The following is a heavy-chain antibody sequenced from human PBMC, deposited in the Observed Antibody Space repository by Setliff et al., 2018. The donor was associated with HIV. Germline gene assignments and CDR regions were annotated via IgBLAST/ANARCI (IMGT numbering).Heavy chain of an antibody. CDR1: GFTFTNYA. D-gene: IGHD3-22*01. CDR3: SRDPEGYYDSSGYYRRGFLNY. V-gene: IGHV3-23*01. CDR2: ISGSGGKT. Sequence: PGGSLRLSCVTSGFTFTNYAMTWVRQAPGEGLEYVSAISGSGGKTYYADSVKGRFTISRDNSKNTLYLQMNSLRTEDTAVYYCSRDPEGYYDSSGYYRRGFLNYWGQGTLVTVSS. J-gene: IGHJ4*02.